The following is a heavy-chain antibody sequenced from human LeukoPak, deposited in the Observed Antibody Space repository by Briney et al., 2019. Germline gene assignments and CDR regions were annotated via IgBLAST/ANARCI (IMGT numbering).Heavy chain of an antibody. CDR1: GFTFSSCA. V-gene: IGHV3-23*01. D-gene: IGHD4-17*01. CDR3: AKDYGDYPPFDY. Sequence: GGSLRLSCAASGFTFSSCAMSWVRQAPAKGLEWVSAISGSGGSTYYADSVKGRFTISRDNSKNTLYLQMNSLRAEDTAVYYCAKDYGDYPPFDYWGQGTLVTVSS. J-gene: IGHJ4*02. CDR2: ISGSGGST.